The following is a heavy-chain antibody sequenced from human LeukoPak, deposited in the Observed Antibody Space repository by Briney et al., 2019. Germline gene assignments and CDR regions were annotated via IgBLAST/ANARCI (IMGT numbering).Heavy chain of an antibody. V-gene: IGHV3-30-3*01. Sequence: GRCLRLSCAASGFTFRNYAMHWVLQAPGKGLECVAVISYARSNTYYADSVKGRFTISRDNSKKTLYLQMNSLRTEDTAVYYCARNDYGDYYFDYWGQGTLVTVFS. CDR2: ISYARSNT. D-gene: IGHD4-17*01. CDR3: ARNDYGDYYFDY. CDR1: GFTFRNYA. J-gene: IGHJ4*02.